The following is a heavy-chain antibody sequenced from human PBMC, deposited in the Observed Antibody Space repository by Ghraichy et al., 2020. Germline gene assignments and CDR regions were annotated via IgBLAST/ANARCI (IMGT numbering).Heavy chain of an antibody. J-gene: IGHJ4*02. D-gene: IGHD1-26*01. Sequence: SETLSLTCTVSGGSISSSSYYWGWIRQPPGKGLEWIGSIYYSGSTYYNPSLKSRVTISVDTSKNQFSLKLSSVTAADTAVYYCARHGKSIVGATGPDYWGQGTLVTVSS. CDR2: IYYSGST. CDR3: ARHGKSIVGATGPDY. CDR1: GGSISSSSYY. V-gene: IGHV4-39*01.